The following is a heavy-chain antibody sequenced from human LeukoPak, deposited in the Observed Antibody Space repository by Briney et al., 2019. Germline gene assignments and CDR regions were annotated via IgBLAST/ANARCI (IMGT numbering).Heavy chain of an antibody. V-gene: IGHV6-1*01. CDR1: GDSVSSNSAA. J-gene: IGHJ5*02. Sequence: SQTLSLTCAISGDSVSSNSAAWNWIRQSPSRGLEWLGRTYYRSKWYNDYAVSVKSRIIINPDTSKNQFSLQLNSVTPEDTAVYYCARNLLIDYYEGFDPWGQGTLVTVSS. D-gene: IGHD3-22*01. CDR3: ARNLLIDYYEGFDP. CDR2: TYYRSKWYN.